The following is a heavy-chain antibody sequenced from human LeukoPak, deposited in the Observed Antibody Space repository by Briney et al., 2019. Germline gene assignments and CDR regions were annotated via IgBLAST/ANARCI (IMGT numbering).Heavy chain of an antibody. D-gene: IGHD3-22*01. CDR2: IKQDGSEK. CDR1: GFTFSSYW. J-gene: IGHJ5*02. CDR3: ARRITMITDHWFDP. V-gene: IGHV3-7*01. Sequence: PGGSLRLSCAASGFTFSSYWMSWVRQAPGKGLEWVANIKQDGSEKYYVDSVEGRFTISRDNAKNSLYLQMNSLRAEDTAVYYCARRITMITDHWFDPWGQGTLVTVSS.